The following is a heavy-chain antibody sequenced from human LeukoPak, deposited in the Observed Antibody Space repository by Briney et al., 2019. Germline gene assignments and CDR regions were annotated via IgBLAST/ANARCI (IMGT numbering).Heavy chain of an antibody. Sequence: GASVKVSCKVSGYTLTELSMHWVRQAPGQGLEWMGWISAYNGNTNYAQKLQGRVTMTTDTSTSTAYMELRSLRSDDTAVYYCASPALAYCGGDCYRDGMDVWGQGTTVTVSS. CDR2: ISAYNGNT. J-gene: IGHJ6*02. CDR1: GYTLTELS. V-gene: IGHV1-18*01. D-gene: IGHD2-21*02. CDR3: ASPALAYCGGDCYRDGMDV.